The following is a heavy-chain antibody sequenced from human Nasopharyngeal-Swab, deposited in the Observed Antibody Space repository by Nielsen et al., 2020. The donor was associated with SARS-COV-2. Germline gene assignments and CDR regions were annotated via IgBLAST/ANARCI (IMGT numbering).Heavy chain of an antibody. D-gene: IGHD3-10*01. J-gene: IGHJ6*03. CDR1: GYTFGNYA. Sequence: ASVKVSCKASGYTFGNYAIQWVRQAPGQRREWMGWINAGSGQTRYSQTFQDRVTITRDTSASTVYMELSSLRPEDTAVYYCARERELQSRQYYYYMDVWGKGTTVAVSS. CDR2: INAGSGQT. V-gene: IGHV1-3*01. CDR3: ARERELQSRQYYYYMDV.